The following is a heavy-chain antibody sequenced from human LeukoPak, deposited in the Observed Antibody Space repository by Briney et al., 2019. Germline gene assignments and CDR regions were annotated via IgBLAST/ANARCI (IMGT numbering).Heavy chain of an antibody. CDR2: ISYDGSNK. Sequence: GRSLRLSCAASGFTFSSYAMHWVRQAPGKGLEWVAVISYDGSNKYYADSVKGRFTISRDNSKNTLYLQMNSLRAEDTAVYYCAKGPWWELRTHAFDIWGQGTMVTVSS. CDR3: AKGPWWELRTHAFDI. J-gene: IGHJ3*02. CDR1: GFTFSSYA. D-gene: IGHD1-26*01. V-gene: IGHV3-30*04.